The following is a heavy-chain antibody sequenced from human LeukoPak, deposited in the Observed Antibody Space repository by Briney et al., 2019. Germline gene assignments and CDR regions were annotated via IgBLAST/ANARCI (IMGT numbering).Heavy chain of an antibody. CDR1: GFTFDDYA. J-gene: IGHJ6*02. Sequence: GRSLRLSCAASGFTFDDYAMHWVRQAPGKGLEWVSGISWNSGSIGYADSVKGRFTISRDNAKNSLYLQMNSLRAEDTALYYCAKDITKSSDFWSGYFPSSRGYYYYGMDVWGQGTTATVSS. CDR3: AKDITKSSDFWSGYFPSSRGYYYYGMDV. D-gene: IGHD3-3*01. CDR2: ISWNSGSI. V-gene: IGHV3-9*01.